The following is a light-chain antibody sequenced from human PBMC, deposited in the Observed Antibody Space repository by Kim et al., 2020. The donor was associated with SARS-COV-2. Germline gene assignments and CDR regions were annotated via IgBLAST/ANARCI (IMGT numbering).Light chain of an antibody. Sequence: ASVKLTCTLCSGHSNYAIAWHQQQPEKGPRYLMKLNSDGSPSKGDGIPDRFSGSSSGAERYLTISSLQSEDEADYYCQTWGTGIVVFGGGTQLTVL. CDR1: SGHSNYA. J-gene: IGLJ2*01. CDR3: QTWGTGIVV. CDR2: LNSDGSP. V-gene: IGLV4-69*01.